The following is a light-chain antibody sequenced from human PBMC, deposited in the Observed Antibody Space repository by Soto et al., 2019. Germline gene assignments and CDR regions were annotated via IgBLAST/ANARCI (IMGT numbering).Light chain of an antibody. V-gene: IGKV3-20*01. CDR2: GAS. J-gene: IGKJ1*01. CDR3: QQYANLPRT. CDR1: QSVRGNY. Sequence: EIVLTQSPGTLSLSPGERVTLSCRASQSVRGNYLAWYQQKPGQTPRLLIYGASTRATGIPDRFSGSGSGTDFTLTISRLEPEDLAVYYCQQYANLPRTFGQGTKVEIK.